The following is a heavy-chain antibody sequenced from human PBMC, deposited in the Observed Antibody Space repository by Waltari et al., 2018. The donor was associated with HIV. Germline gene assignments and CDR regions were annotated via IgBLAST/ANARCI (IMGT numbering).Heavy chain of an antibody. CDR2: IYTSGST. J-gene: IGHJ2*01. Sequence: QVQLQESGPGLVKPSQTLSLTCTVSVGSISSGSYYWSWIRQPAGKGLEWIGRIYTSGSTNYNPSLKSRVTISVDTSKNQFSLKLSSVTAADTAVYYCARVSTVVTPYFDLWGRGTLVTVSS. CDR3: ARVSTVVTPYFDL. V-gene: IGHV4-61*02. D-gene: IGHD4-17*01. CDR1: VGSISSGSYY.